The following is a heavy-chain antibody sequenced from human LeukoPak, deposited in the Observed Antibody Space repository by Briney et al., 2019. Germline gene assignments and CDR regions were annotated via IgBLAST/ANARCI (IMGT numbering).Heavy chain of an antibody. CDR1: GYTFTSYG. CDR2: ISAYNGNT. CDR3: ARAARGYDPPYWYFDL. J-gene: IGHJ2*01. V-gene: IGHV1-18*01. D-gene: IGHD5-12*01. Sequence: GASVKVSCKASGYTFTSYGISWVRQAPGQGLEWMGWISAYNGNTNYAQKLQGRVTMTTDTSTSTAYMELRSLRSDDTAVYYCARAARGYDPPYWYFDLWGRGTLVTVSS.